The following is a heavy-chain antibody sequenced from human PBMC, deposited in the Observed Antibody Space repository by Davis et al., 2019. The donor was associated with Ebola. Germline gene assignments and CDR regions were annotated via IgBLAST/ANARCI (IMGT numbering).Heavy chain of an antibody. CDR1: GFTFSNYG. J-gene: IGHJ5*01. D-gene: IGHD3-9*01. CDR2: IYSGGRT. CDR3: ARVNAVTGYSRFDS. Sequence: GESLKISCAASGFTFSNYGMNWVRQAPGKGLEWVSLIYSGGRTYYADSVKGRFSISRDNSNNMLYLQMDSLGAEDTGVYYCARVNAVTGYSRFDSWGQGTLVTVSS. V-gene: IGHV3-66*01.